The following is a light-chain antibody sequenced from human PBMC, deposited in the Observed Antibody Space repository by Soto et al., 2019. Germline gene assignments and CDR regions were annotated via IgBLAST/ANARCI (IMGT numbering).Light chain of an antibody. CDR3: SSFAGSNNFGV. CDR1: SSDVGGYDS. CDR2: EVN. J-gene: IGLJ2*01. Sequence: QSALTQPPSASGSHGQSVTISCTGTSSDVGGYDSVSWYQQHPGKAPKLMIYEVNKRPSGVPDRFSGSKSGNTASLTVSGLQTEDEADYYCSSFAGSNNFGVFGGGTKLTVL. V-gene: IGLV2-8*01.